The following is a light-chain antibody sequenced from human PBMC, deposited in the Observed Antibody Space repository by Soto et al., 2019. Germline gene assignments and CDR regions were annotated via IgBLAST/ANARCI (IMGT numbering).Light chain of an antibody. CDR3: QKYNSALT. J-gene: IGKJ3*01. V-gene: IGKV1-27*01. CDR2: AAS. Sequence: DIQMTQSPSSLSASVGDRVTITCRASQGISNYLAWYQQKPGKVPKLLIYAASTLPTGVPSRFSGSGSGTDFTLTISSLQPEDVATYYCQKYNSALTFGPGTKVDIK. CDR1: QGISNY.